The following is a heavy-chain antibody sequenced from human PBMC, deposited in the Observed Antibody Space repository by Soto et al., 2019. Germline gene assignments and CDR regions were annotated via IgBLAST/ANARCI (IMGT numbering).Heavy chain of an antibody. CDR1: GYSFTSYW. J-gene: IGHJ3*02. Sequence: GESLKISCKGSGYSFTSYWISWVRQMPGKGLEWMGRIDPSDSYTNYSPSFQGHVTISAAKSISTAHLQSSTLKASDTAMYYCARHFLAGDIVVVPAAILAFDIWGQGTMVTVSS. D-gene: IGHD2-2*02. CDR2: IDPSDSYT. CDR3: ARHFLAGDIVVVPAAILAFDI. V-gene: IGHV5-10-1*01.